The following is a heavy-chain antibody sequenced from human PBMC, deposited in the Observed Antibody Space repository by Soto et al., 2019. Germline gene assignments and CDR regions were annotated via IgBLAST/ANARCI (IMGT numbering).Heavy chain of an antibody. J-gene: IGHJ4*02. CDR3: AHSNTCVYYFDD. V-gene: IGHV2-5*02. D-gene: IGHD3-16*01. CDR1: GFSLSTNGVG. Sequence: QITLKESGPTLVNPTQTLTLTCTFSGFSLSTNGVGGGGIRQPPGKALEGLALIYWADDKPYSPALKNSLTVTEDSSKKQVVLTRTNMDPVDTSTYYCAHSNTCVYYFDDWGQGTLVTVSS. CDR2: IYWADDK.